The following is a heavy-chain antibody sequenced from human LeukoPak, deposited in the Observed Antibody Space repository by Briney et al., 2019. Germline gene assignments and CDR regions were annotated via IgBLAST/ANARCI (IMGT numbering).Heavy chain of an antibody. D-gene: IGHD1-26*01. CDR3: AKDRGDYYYMDV. V-gene: IGHV3-30*02. CDR2: IRYDGSNK. Sequence: VRSLRLSCVPSGFTFSSYGMHWVRQAPGKGLEWVAFIRYDGSNKYYADSVKGRFTISRDNPKNTAYLQMNSLRGEDTAVYYCAKDRGDYYYMDVWGKGTTVTVSS. J-gene: IGHJ6*03. CDR1: GFTFSSYG.